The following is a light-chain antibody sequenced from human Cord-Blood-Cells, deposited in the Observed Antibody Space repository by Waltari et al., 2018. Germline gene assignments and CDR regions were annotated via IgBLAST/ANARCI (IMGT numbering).Light chain of an antibody. CDR3: QQYNNWPPWT. CDR1: QSVSSN. J-gene: IGKJ1*01. Sequence: MGSQSVSSNLAWYQQKPGQAPSLLIYGASTRATGIPARFSGSGSGTEFTLTISSLQSEDFAVYYCQQYNNWPPWTFGQGTKVEIK. V-gene: IGKV3-15*01. CDR2: GAS.